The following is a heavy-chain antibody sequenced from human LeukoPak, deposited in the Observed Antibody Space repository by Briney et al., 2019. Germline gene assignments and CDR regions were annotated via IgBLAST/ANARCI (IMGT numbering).Heavy chain of an antibody. CDR2: TKNKGQSHIT. CDR1: GFTFSDHY. CDR3: ARDTAAALDF. V-gene: IGHV3-72*01. J-gene: IGHJ4*02. D-gene: IGHD6-6*01. Sequence: GGSLRLSCAASGFTFSDHYMDWVRQAPGKGLEWVGRTKNKGQSHITDYAASVKGRFFSSRDDSKNSLYLQMNSLQTDDTGIYYCARDTAAALDFWGQGILVTVSS.